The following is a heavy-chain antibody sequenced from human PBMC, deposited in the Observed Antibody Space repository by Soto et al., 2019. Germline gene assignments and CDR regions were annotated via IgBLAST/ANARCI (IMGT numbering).Heavy chain of an antibody. Sequence: SVKVSCKASGGTFSSYAISWVRQAPGQGLEWMGGITPIFGTANYAQKFQGRVTMTADESTSTAYMELSSLRSEDTAVYYCARAGDSSSSLTPTSVWGQGTMVTVSS. CDR3: ARAGDSSSSLTPTSV. J-gene: IGHJ3*01. D-gene: IGHD6-6*01. CDR1: GGTFSSYA. V-gene: IGHV1-69*01. CDR2: ITPIFGTA.